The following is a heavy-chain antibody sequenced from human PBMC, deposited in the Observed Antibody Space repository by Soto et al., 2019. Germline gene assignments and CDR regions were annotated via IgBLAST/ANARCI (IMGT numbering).Heavy chain of an antibody. CDR3: AKDIRDGSYPR. CDR1: GFTFDDYA. Sequence: ELQLVESGGGLVQPGRSLRLSCAASGFTFDDYAMHWVRQAPGKGLEWVSGISWNSGSIGYADSVKGRFTISRDNAKNSLYLQMNSLRAEDTALYYCAKDIRDGSYPRWGQGTLVTVSS. V-gene: IGHV3-9*01. CDR2: ISWNSGSI. J-gene: IGHJ4*02. D-gene: IGHD1-26*01.